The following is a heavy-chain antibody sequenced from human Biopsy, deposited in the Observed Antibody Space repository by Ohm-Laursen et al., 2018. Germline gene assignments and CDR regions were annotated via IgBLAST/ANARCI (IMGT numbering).Heavy chain of an antibody. V-gene: IGHV4-61*01. J-gene: IGHJ4*02. Sequence: SDTLSLTCSVSGGSVSSGSYYRSWIRQPPGKGLEWIGNIYYSGSTNFNPSLKSRVTISVDTSKNQFSLKLSSVTAADTAVYFCARGSSYGYDFDYWGQGTLVAVSS. D-gene: IGHD5-18*01. CDR2: IYYSGST. CDR3: ARGSSYGYDFDY. CDR1: GGSVSSGSYY.